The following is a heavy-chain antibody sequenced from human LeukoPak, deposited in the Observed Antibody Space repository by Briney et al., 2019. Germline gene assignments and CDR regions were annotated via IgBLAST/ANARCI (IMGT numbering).Heavy chain of an antibody. D-gene: IGHD1-1*01. J-gene: IGHJ5*02. CDR3: ARPVPSRLGWFDP. CDR2: IYHSGST. CDR1: GYSISSGYY. V-gene: IGHV4-38-2*02. Sequence: SETLSLTCTVSGYSISSGYYWGWIRQPPGKGLEWIGSIYHSGSTYYNPSLKSRVTISVDTSKNQFSLKLSSVTAADTAVYYCARPVPSRLGWFDPWGQGTLVTVSS.